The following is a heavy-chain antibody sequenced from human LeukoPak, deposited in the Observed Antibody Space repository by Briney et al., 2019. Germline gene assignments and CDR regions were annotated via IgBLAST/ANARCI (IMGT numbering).Heavy chain of an antibody. J-gene: IGHJ4*02. D-gene: IGHD1-26*01. Sequence: ASVTVSCKASGYTFTTYYIHWVRQAPGQGLAWMGIINPDGGSTSYAEEFQDRVTLTRDTPTSTVYMELSSLTSEDTAVYYCARGSSVGTTTSFWYEYWGQGTLVTVSS. CDR1: GYTFTTYY. V-gene: IGHV1-46*01. CDR2: INPDGGST. CDR3: ARGSSVGTTTSFWYEY.